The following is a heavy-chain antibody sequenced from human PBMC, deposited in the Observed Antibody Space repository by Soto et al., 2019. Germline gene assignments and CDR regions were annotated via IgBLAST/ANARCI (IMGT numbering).Heavy chain of an antibody. D-gene: IGHD6-6*01. Sequence: QVQLQESGPGLVKPSQTLSLTCTVSGGSISSGDYYWSWIRQPPGKGLEWIGYIYYSGSTYYNPPLKCRVTISVDTSKNQFSLKLSSVTAADTAVYYCAARRRARYWYFDLWGRGTLVTVSS. V-gene: IGHV4-30-4*01. J-gene: IGHJ2*01. CDR2: IYYSGST. CDR1: GGSISSGDYY. CDR3: AARRRARYWYFDL.